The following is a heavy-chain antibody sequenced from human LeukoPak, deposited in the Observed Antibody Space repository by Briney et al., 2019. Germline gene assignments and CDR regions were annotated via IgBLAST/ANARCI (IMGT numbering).Heavy chain of an antibody. Sequence: PGGSLRLSCAASGSTFSSYSMNWVRQAPGKGLEWVSSISSSSSYIYYADSVKGRFTISRDNAKNSLYLQMNSLRAEDTAVYYCARDGGVGRIAVAGTFDYWGQGTLVTVSS. V-gene: IGHV3-21*01. CDR1: GSTFSSYS. J-gene: IGHJ4*02. D-gene: IGHD6-19*01. CDR2: ISSSSSYI. CDR3: ARDGGVGRIAVAGTFDY.